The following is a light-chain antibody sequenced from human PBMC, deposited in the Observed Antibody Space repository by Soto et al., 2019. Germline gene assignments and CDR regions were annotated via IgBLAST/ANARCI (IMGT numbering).Light chain of an antibody. CDR1: QSVTSY. V-gene: IGKV3-20*01. CDR3: QQYSTSQT. CDR2: AGS. J-gene: IGKJ1*01. Sequence: EIVLTQSPGTLSLSPGERATLSCRASQSVTSYLAWYQQKPGQAPRLLIYAGSTRATGIPDRFSGGGSGTDFTLTISRLEPGDFAVYYCQQYSTSQTFGQGTMLEI.